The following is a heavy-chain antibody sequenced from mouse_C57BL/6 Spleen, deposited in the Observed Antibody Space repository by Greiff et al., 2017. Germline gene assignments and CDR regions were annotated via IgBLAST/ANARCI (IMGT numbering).Heavy chain of an antibody. V-gene: IGHV1-50*01. CDR2: IDPSDSYT. Sequence: QVQLQQPGAELVKPGASVKLSCKASGYTFTSYWMQWVKQRPGQGLEWIGEIDPSDSYTNYNQKFKGKATLTVDTSSSTAYMQLSSLTSEDSAGYYCARRAYSSHAMDYWGQGTSVTVSS. J-gene: IGHJ4*01. CDR1: GYTFTSYW. CDR3: ARRAYSSHAMDY. D-gene: IGHD1-1*01.